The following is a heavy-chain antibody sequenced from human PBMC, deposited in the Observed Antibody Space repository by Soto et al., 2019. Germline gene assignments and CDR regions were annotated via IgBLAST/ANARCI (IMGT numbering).Heavy chain of an antibody. Sequence: ASVKVSCKVSGYTLTEFAIHWVRQAPGKGLEWMGGFHPEDGETLYAQKFQGRISLTEDTSTDTAYMELSSLRSEDTAIFYCARQDGILTGYYLEVGYWGQGTLVTVSS. J-gene: IGHJ4*02. D-gene: IGHD3-9*01. CDR2: FHPEDGET. CDR1: GYTLTEFA. CDR3: ARQDGILTGYYLEVGY. V-gene: IGHV1-24*01.